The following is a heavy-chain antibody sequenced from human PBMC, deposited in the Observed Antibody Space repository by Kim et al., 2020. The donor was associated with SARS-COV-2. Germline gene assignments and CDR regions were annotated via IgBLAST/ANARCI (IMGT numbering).Heavy chain of an antibody. CDR3: ARDRTTGTTYGFDS. CDR2: ISRNSNYI. Sequence: GGSLRLSCAATGFTFSTYSMNWVRQAPGKGLEWVSSISRNSNYIYYADSVKGRFTISRDNAKNSLYLQMSSLRAEDTAVYYCARDRTTGTTYGFDSWDQG. V-gene: IGHV3-21*01. CDR1: GFTFSTYS. D-gene: IGHD1-1*01. J-gene: IGHJ4*02.